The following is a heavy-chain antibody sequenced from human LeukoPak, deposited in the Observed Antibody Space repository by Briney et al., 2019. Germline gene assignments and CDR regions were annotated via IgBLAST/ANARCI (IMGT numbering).Heavy chain of an antibody. CDR3: ARHGSGYYFFDY. D-gene: IGHD3-3*01. V-gene: IGHV4-59*08. J-gene: IGHJ4*02. Sequence: SQTLSLTCTVSGGSIRSFYWSWIRQPPGKGLEWIGYIFYSGSTNYNPSLKSRVTISVDTSKNQFSLKLSSVTAADTAVYYCARHGSGYYFFDYWGQGTLVTVSS. CDR1: GGSIRSFY. CDR2: IFYSGST.